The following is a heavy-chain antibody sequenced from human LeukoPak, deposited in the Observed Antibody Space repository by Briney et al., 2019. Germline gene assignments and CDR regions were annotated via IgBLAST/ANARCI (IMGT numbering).Heavy chain of an antibody. Sequence: GGSLRLSCAASGFTFSSYWMSWVRQAPGKGLEWVANIKQDGSEKYYVDSVKGRFTISRDNAKNSLYLQMNSLRAEDTAVYYCAREPAVGATYFDYWGQGTLVTVSS. J-gene: IGHJ4*02. D-gene: IGHD1-26*01. CDR1: GFTFSSYW. CDR2: IKQDGSEK. CDR3: AREPAVGATYFDY. V-gene: IGHV3-7*01.